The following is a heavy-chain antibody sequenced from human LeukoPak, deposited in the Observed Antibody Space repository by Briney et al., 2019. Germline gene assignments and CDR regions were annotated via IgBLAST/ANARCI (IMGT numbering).Heavy chain of an antibody. J-gene: IGHJ3*02. CDR1: GGSFSGYY. D-gene: IGHD6-19*01. CDR3: ARVQWLEALDI. Sequence: SETLSLTCAVYGGSFSGYYWSWIRQPPGKGLEWIGEINHSGSTNYNPSLKSRVTISVDTSKNQFSLKLSSVTAADTAVYYCARVQWLEALDIWGQGTMVTVSS. V-gene: IGHV4-34*01. CDR2: INHSGST.